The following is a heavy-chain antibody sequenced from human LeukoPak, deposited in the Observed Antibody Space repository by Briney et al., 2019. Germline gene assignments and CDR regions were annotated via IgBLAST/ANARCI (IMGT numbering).Heavy chain of an antibody. Sequence: PSETLSLTCAVYGGSFSGYYWSCIRQPPGKGLEWIGEINHSGSTNYNPSLKSRVTISVDTSKNQFSLKLSSVTAADTAVYYCARDYGDDVDYWGQGTLVTVSS. V-gene: IGHV4-34*01. CDR3: ARDYGDDVDY. J-gene: IGHJ4*02. CDR1: GGSFSGYY. CDR2: INHSGST. D-gene: IGHD4-17*01.